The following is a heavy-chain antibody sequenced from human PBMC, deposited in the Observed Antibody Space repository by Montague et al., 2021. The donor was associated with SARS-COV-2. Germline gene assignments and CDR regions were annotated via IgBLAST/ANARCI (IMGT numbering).Heavy chain of an antibody. CDR2: IYYSGST. CDR1: GGSISSSSYY. D-gene: IGHD2-15*01. J-gene: IGHJ6*02. Sequence: SETLSLTCTVSGGSISSSSYYWGWIRQPPGKGLEWIGSIYYSGSTYSNPSLKSRVTISVDTSKNQFSLKLSSVTAADTAVYYCARQGDIVVVVAATEIHYYYGMDVWGQGTTVTVSS. CDR3: ARQGDIVVVVAATEIHYYYGMDV. V-gene: IGHV4-39*01.